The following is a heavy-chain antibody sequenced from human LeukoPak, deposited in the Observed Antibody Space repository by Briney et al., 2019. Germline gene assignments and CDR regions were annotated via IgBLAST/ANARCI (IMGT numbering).Heavy chain of an antibody. J-gene: IGHJ4*02. D-gene: IGHD3-22*01. V-gene: IGHV3-21*01. CDR3: ARDKYDSSGYRDY. Sequence: PGGSLRLSCAASGFTFSNAWMNWVRQAPGKGLEWVSSISSSSSYIYYADSVKGRFTISRDNAKNSLYLQMNSLRAEDTAVYYCARDKYDSSGYRDYWGQGTLVTVSS. CDR1: GFTFSNAW. CDR2: ISSSSSYI.